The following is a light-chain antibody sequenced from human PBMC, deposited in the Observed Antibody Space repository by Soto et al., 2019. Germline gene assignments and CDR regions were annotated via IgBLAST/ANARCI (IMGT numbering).Light chain of an antibody. CDR2: DAS. CDR3: KQYGSPPPT. CDR1: QSVSSSN. Sequence: EIVLTQSPGTLSLSPGERATLSCRASQSVSSSNLAWYQQKPGQAPRLLIYDASTRANGIPDRFSGSGSGTYFSRTICRLEPEEFAVYYCKQYGSPPPTFGHWTKVKIK. J-gene: IGKJ1*01. V-gene: IGKV3-20*01.